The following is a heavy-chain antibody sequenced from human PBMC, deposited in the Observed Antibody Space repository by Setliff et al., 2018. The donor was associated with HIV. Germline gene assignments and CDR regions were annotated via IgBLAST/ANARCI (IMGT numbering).Heavy chain of an antibody. Sequence: LRLSCACSGFSFGDYWMTWVRKAPGKGLEWVASIREDATSKYYVGSVKGRFTISRYNAKNSLYLQMDSLRAEDTAVYYCARAYYHHSGAYWSTDYYYSYIDVWGKGTTVTVSS. CDR3: ARAYYHHSGAYWSTDYYYSYIDV. CDR1: GFSFGDYW. V-gene: IGHV3-7*03. CDR2: IREDATSK. J-gene: IGHJ6*03. D-gene: IGHD3-22*01.